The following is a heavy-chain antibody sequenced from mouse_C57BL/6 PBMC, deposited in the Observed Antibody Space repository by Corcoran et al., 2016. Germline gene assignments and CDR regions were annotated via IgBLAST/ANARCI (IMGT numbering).Heavy chain of an antibody. J-gene: IGHJ3*01. CDR2: INTYSGVP. V-gene: IGHV9-3*01. CDR3: AREGSYYGSSSAWFAY. Sequence: QIQLVQSVPELKKPGETVKISCKASGYTFTTYGMSWVKQAPGKGLKWMGWINTYSGVPTYADDFKGRFAFSLETSASTAYLQINNLKNEDTATYFCAREGSYYGSSSAWFAYWGQGTLVTVSA. D-gene: IGHD1-1*01. CDR1: GYTFTTYG.